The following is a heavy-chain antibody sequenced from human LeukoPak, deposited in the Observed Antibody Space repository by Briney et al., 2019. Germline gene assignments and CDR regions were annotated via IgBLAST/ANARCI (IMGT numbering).Heavy chain of an antibody. CDR2: IIPIFGTA. J-gene: IGHJ3*02. Sequence: SVKVSCKASGGTFSSYAISWVRQAPGQGLEWMGGIIPIFGTANYAQKFQGRVTITADESTSTAYMELSSLRSEDTAVYYCARDGFRKVPAAKRPTNAFDIWGQGTMVTVSS. CDR1: GGTFSSYA. CDR3: ARDGFRKVPAAKRPTNAFDI. D-gene: IGHD2-2*01. V-gene: IGHV1-69*13.